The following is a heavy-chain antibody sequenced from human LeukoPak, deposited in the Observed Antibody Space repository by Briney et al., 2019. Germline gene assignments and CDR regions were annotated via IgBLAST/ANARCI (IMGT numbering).Heavy chain of an antibody. J-gene: IGHJ6*03. CDR3: ARGLSLSDFSNPYYYYYYMDV. CDR2: LNPNRGNT. V-gene: IGHV1-8*01. CDR1: GYTFTSYD. Sequence: ASVKVACKASGYTFTSYDINWVRQATGQGLEWMGWLNPNRGNTGYAQKFQGRVTMTRNTSISTAYMELSSLRSEDTAVYYCARGLSLSDFSNPYYYYYYMDVWGKGTTVTVSS. D-gene: IGHD3-3*01.